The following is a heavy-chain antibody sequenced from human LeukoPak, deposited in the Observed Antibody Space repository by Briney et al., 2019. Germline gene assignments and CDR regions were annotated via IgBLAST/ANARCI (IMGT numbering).Heavy chain of an antibody. J-gene: IGHJ6*03. CDR3: ARGPPWADCSSTSCYARVVYYMDV. D-gene: IGHD2-2*01. Sequence: SETLSLTCAVYGGSFSGYYWSWIRQPPGKGLEWIGEINHSGSTNYNPSLKSRVTISVDTSKNQFSLKLSSVTAADTAVYYCARGPPWADCSSTSCYARVVYYMDVWGKGTTVTVSS. CDR1: GGSFSGYY. CDR2: INHSGST. V-gene: IGHV4-34*01.